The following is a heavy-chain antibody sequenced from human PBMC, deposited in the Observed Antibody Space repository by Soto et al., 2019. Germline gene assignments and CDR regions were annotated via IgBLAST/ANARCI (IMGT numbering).Heavy chain of an antibody. CDR3: AKMETYYYYDSSCYFNDAFDI. CDR1: GFTFSSYG. Sequence: QVQLVESGGGVVQPGRSLRLSCAASGFTFSSYGMHWVRQAPGKGLEWVAVISYDGSNKYYADSVKGRFTISRDNSKNTLYLQMNSLRAEDTAVYYCAKMETYYYYDSSCYFNDAFDIWGQGTMVTVSS. J-gene: IGHJ3*02. CDR2: ISYDGSNK. D-gene: IGHD3-22*01. V-gene: IGHV3-30*18.